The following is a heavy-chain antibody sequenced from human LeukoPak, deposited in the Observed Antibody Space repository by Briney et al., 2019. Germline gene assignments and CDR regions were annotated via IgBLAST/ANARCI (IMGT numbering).Heavy chain of an antibody. CDR1: GFTFGDYA. D-gene: IGHD1-26*01. Sequence: GGSLRLSCTASGFTFGDYAMSWVRRAPGKGLEWVGFIRSKAYGGTTEYAASVEGRFAISRDDSKSVAYLQMNSLKTEDTAVYYCTVGGSYYNYWGQGTLVTVSS. V-gene: IGHV3-49*04. J-gene: IGHJ4*02. CDR2: IRSKAYGGTT. CDR3: TVGGSYYNY.